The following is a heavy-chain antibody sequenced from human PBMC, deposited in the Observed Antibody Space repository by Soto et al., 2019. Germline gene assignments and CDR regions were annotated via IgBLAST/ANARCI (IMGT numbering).Heavy chain of an antibody. CDR1: GYSFTSYW. V-gene: IGHV5-51*04. D-gene: IGHD3-3*01. CDR3: ASLRPIFGTKRAFDI. CDR2: IYPGDSDT. Sequence: GESLKISCKGSGYSFTSYWIGWVRQMPGKGLEWMGIIYPGDSDTRYSPSFQGQVTISADKPISTAYLQWSSLKASDTAMYYCASLRPIFGTKRAFDIWGQGTMVTVSS. J-gene: IGHJ3*02.